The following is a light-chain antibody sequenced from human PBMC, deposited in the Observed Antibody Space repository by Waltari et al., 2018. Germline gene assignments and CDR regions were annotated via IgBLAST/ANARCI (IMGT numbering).Light chain of an antibody. Sequence: EIVLTQSPGTLALSPGERATLSCRASQSVGRALAWYQQKPGQAPRLLIYDASSRTPGIPDRFRGSGSGTDFSLTISRVEPEDFAVYYCQMYVRLPVTFGQGTKVEVK. CDR2: DAS. CDR3: QMYVRLPVT. V-gene: IGKV3-20*01. J-gene: IGKJ1*01. CDR1: QSVGRA.